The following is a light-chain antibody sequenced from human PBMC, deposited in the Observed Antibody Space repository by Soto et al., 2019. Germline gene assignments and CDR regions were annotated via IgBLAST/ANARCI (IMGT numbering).Light chain of an antibody. V-gene: IGLV1-44*01. Sequence: QSVLTQPPSASGTPGQRVSISCSGSSTNIGRNSISWYQNLPGTAPKLLIYTNNQRPSGVPARFSGSKSGTSASLAISGLQSEDEADYYWAAWDDSLSGWVFGGGTKVTVL. CDR3: AAWDDSLSGWV. CDR2: TNN. CDR1: STNIGRNS. J-gene: IGLJ3*02.